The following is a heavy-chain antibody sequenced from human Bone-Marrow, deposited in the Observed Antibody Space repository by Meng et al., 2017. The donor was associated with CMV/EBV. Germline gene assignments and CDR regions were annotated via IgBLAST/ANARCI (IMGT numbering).Heavy chain of an antibody. CDR1: GGSISSSSTYY. CDR3: ARGSAAAGKSLDY. CDR2: IYYSGST. V-gene: IGHV4-39*07. D-gene: IGHD6-13*01. Sequence: GSLRLSCTVSGGSISSSSTYYWGWIRQPPGKGLEWIGSIYYSGSTNYNPSLKSRVTISVDTSKNQFSLKLSSVTAADTAVYYCARGSAAAGKSLDYWGQGTLVTVSS. J-gene: IGHJ4*02.